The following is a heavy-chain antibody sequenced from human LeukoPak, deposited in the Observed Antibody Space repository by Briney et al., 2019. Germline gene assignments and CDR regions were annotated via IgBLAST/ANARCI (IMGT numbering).Heavy chain of an antibody. CDR1: GYTFTSYD. V-gene: IGHV1-8*01. J-gene: IGHJ5*02. D-gene: IGHD3-10*01. CDR2: MNPNSGNT. CDR3: ARGRYYYGSGSYLTSVYNWFDP. Sequence: ASVKVSCEASGYTFTSYDINWVRQATGQGLEWMGWMNPNSGNTGYAQKFQGRVTMTRNTSISTAYMELSSLRSEDTAVYYCARGRYYYGSGSYLTSVYNWFDPWGQGTLVTVSS.